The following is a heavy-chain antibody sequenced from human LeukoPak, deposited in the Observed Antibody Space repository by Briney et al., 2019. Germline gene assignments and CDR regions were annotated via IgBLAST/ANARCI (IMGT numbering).Heavy chain of an antibody. CDR1: GYTFTSYG. V-gene: IGHV1-18*01. D-gene: IGHD3-9*01. CDR2: ISAYNGNT. J-gene: IGHJ6*02. CDR3: ARVFDWLSLDYYYYYGMDV. Sequence: ASVKVSCKASGYTFTSYGISWVRQAPGQGLEWMGWISAYNGNTNYAQKLQGRVTMTTDTSTSTAYMELRSLRSDDTAVYYCARVFDWLSLDYYYYYGMDVWGQGATVTVSS.